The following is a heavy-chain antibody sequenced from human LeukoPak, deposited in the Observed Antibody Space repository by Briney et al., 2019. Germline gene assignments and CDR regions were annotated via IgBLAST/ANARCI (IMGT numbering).Heavy chain of an antibody. V-gene: IGHV4-39*07. CDR1: GGSISSSSYY. Sequence: IPSETLSLTCTVSGGSISSSSYYWGWIRQPPGKGLEWIGSIYYSGSTYYNPSLKSRVTISVDTSKNQFSLKLSSVTAAATAVYYCARRDGSGWYRYWGQGTLVTVSS. D-gene: IGHD6-19*01. CDR2: IYYSGST. J-gene: IGHJ4*02. CDR3: ARRDGSGWYRY.